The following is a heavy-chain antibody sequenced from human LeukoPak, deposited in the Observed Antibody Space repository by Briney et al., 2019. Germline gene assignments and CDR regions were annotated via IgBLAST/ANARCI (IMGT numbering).Heavy chain of an antibody. CDR1: GFTFSSYS. CDR2: IRTSGSTM. D-gene: IGHD1-7*01. V-gene: IGHV3-48*04. CDR3: VRMNYVSSGWGAPFDH. Sequence: PGGSLRLSCAASGFTFSSYSMNWVRRAPGKGLEWLSYIRTSGSTMYYADSVKGRFTISRDNAKNSLYLQMNSLRAEDTALYYCVRMNYVSSGWGAPFDHWGQGTLVTVSS. J-gene: IGHJ4*02.